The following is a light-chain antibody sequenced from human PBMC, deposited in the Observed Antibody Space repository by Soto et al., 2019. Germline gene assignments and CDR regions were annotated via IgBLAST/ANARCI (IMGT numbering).Light chain of an antibody. J-gene: IGKJ4*01. Sequence: EIVLTQSPATLSLSPGERATLSCRASQSVSSSLAWYQQKPGQAPRLLIYDASNRDTGIPARFSGSGSGTDFTLTMSSLESEDFAVYYCQQRTGWPPLSFGGGTRVEIK. CDR1: QSVSSS. CDR3: QQRTGWPPLS. CDR2: DAS. V-gene: IGKV3-11*01.